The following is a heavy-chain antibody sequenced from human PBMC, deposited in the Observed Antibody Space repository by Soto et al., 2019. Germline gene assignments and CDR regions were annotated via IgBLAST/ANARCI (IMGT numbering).Heavy chain of an antibody. V-gene: IGHV3-33*01. Sequence: GGSLRLSCAASGFTFSSYGMHWVRQAPGKGLEWVAVIWYDGSNKYYADSVKGRFTISGDNSKNTLYLQMNSLRAEDTAVYYCAGDMAAAPYYYYYYMDVWGKGTTVTVSS. D-gene: IGHD6-13*01. CDR2: IWYDGSNK. CDR1: GFTFSSYG. J-gene: IGHJ6*03. CDR3: AGDMAAAPYYYYYYMDV.